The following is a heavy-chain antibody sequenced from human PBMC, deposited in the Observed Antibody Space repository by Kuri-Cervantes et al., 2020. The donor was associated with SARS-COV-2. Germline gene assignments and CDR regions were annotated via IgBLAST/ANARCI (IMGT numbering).Heavy chain of an antibody. J-gene: IGHJ6*02. CDR1: GFTVSSNY. CDR3: AKGEKVLRFLEWLGGMDV. D-gene: IGHD3-3*01. V-gene: IGHV3-53*05. Sequence: GESLKISCAASGFTVSSNYMSWVRQAPGKGLEWVSVIYSGGSTYYADSVKGRFTISRDNSKNTLYLQMNSLRAEDTAVYYCAKGEKVLRFLEWLGGMDVWGQGTTVTVSS. CDR2: IYSGGST.